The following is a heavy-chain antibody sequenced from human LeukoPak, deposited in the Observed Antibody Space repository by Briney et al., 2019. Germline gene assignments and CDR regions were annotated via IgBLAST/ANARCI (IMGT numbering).Heavy chain of an antibody. J-gene: IGHJ3*02. CDR1: GFTFTSYG. V-gene: IGHV3-30*03. D-gene: IGHD3-10*01. CDR3: ARGRGHDAFDI. CDR2: ISYDGSNQ. Sequence: GGSLRLSCAASGFTFTSYGMHWARQAPGKGLEWVAVISYDGSNQYYADSVKGRFTISRDNSKNTLYLQMNSLRAEDTAVYYCARGRGHDAFDIWGQGTMVTVSS.